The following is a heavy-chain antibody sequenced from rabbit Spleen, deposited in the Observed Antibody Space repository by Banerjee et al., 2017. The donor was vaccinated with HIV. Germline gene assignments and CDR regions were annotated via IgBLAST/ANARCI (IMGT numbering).Heavy chain of an antibody. J-gene: IGHJ4*01. V-gene: IGHV1S47*01. Sequence: QEQLVEYGGDLVQPGASLTLTCTASGFSFSSNYWICWVRQAPGKGPEWIACIYNGDGSTYYASWVNGRFTISRSTSLNTVTLQMTSLTAADTATYFCARNLVAIIGWNFNLWGPGTLVTVS. D-gene: IGHD5-1*01. CDR1: GFSFSSNY. CDR2: IYNGDGST. CDR3: ARNLVAIIGWNFNL.